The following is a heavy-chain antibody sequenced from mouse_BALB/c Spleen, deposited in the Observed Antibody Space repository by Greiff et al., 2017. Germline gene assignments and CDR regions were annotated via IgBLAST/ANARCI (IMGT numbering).Heavy chain of an antibody. CDR3: SYGHAYYYAMDY. V-gene: IGHV14-4*02. J-gene: IGHJ4*01. CDR2: IDPENGDT. Sequence: EVQLQQSGAELVRSGASVKLSCTASGFNIKDYYMHWVKQRPEQGLEWIGWIDPENGDTEYAPKFQGKATMTADTSSNTAYLQLSSLTSEDTAVYYCSYGHAYYYAMDYWGQGTSVTVSS. CDR1: GFNIKDYY. D-gene: IGHD1-2*01.